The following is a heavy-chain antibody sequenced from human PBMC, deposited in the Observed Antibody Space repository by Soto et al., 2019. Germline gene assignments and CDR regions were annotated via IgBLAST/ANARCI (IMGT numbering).Heavy chain of an antibody. CDR1: GGSISSDY. CDR3: ARVGGVAARTFAY. Sequence: LSLPCTVSGGSISSDYWSWVLQPPGKGLEWIGYIYVSWSTNYNPSLESRVTISLDASKTQFSLKLRSLTTADTAVYYCARVGGVAARTFAYWGQGTLVTVSS. V-gene: IGHV4-59*01. J-gene: IGHJ4*02. D-gene: IGHD6-6*01. CDR2: IYVSWST.